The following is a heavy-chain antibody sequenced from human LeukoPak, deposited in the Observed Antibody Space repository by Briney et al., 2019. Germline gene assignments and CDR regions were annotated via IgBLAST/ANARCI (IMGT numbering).Heavy chain of an antibody. D-gene: IGHD3-10*01. J-gene: IGHJ4*02. CDR2: ISYDGSNK. V-gene: IGHV3-30*18. CDR1: GFTFSSYG. Sequence: GGSLRLSCAASGFTFSSYGMHWVRQAPGKGLEWVAVISYDGSNKYYADSVKGRFTISRDNSKNTLYLQMNSLRAEDTAVYYCAKDLSIYGSGSYLDYWGQGTLVTVSS. CDR3: AKDLSIYGSGSYLDY.